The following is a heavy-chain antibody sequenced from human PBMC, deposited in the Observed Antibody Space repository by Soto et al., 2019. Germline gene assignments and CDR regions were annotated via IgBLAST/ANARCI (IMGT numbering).Heavy chain of an antibody. V-gene: IGHV1-18*01. D-gene: IGHD2-21*02. CDR1: GYTFTSYG. CDR3: ARDILYGAGDCYEDTFDM. Sequence: QVQLVQSGAEVKKPGASVKVSCKASGYTFTSYGVSWVRQAPGQGLEWMGWISAYKGETNYAQKLRGRVTMTTDTSTNTVYWELRGLRSADTAVYYCARDILYGAGDCYEDTFDMWGQGTMVTV. CDR2: ISAYKGET. J-gene: IGHJ3*02.